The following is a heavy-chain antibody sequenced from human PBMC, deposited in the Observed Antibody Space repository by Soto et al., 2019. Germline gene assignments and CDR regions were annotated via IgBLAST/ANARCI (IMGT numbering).Heavy chain of an antibody. CDR3: VRGRDFDF. J-gene: IGHJ4*02. CDR1: GGSISSGGYY. Sequence: SETLSLTCTVSGGSISSGGYYWSWIRQHPGKGLEWIGYIYYSGSTYYNLSLKSRVTISVDTSKNQFSLKLNSVTAADTAVYYCVRGRDFDFWGQGTLVTVSS. V-gene: IGHV4-31*02. CDR2: IYYSGST.